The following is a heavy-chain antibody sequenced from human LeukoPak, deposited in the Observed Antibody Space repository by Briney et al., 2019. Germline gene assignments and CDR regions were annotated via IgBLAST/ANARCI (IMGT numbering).Heavy chain of an antibody. CDR3: VEEGGYRTPFDF. CDR2: ISASGKTT. D-gene: IGHD5-18*01. CDR1: GFTFSNYG. J-gene: IGHJ4*02. V-gene: IGHV3-23*01. Sequence: GGSLRLSCAASGFTFSNYGMAWVRQAPGQGLEWVSVISASGKTTNYADSVKGRFTISRDDSKHTVYLQMNSLRADDTAAYYCVEEGGYRTPFDFWGQGTLVTVSS.